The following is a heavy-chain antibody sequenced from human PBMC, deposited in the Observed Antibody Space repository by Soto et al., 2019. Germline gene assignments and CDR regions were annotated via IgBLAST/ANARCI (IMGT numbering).Heavy chain of an antibody. CDR3: DHLNTRGYDFDC. CDR2: VYWHDDK. V-gene: IGHV2-5*01. D-gene: IGHD5-18*01. Sequence: SRPTLVNPPQTLTLTCTFSGFSLSPSQAGVGWIRQPPGTALELFAHVYWHDDKYYSLSLKSRLTISKDTSKSQVVLTMTNMDPVDTATYYCDHLNTRGYDFDCWG. CDR1: GFSLSPSQAG. J-gene: IGHJ4*01.